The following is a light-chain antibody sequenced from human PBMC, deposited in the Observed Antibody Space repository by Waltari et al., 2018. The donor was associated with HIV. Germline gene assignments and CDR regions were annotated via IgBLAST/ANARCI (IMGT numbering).Light chain of an antibody. V-gene: IGKV3-11*01. Sequence: EIVLTQSPDTLSLSPGARAPLSCRASHSINSSLACYEQKPGKPPRLLIFDAASRAAGSPVRLRGSGSGTDFTLTISSLEPEDCAVYYCQQRASWPPLTFGGGTKVEIK. CDR1: HSINSS. CDR3: QQRASWPPLT. CDR2: DAA. J-gene: IGKJ4*01.